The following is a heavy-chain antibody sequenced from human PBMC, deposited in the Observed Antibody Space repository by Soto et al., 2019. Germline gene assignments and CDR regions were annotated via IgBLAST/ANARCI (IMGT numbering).Heavy chain of an antibody. CDR2: MNPNSGNT. Sequence: ASVKVSCKASGYTFTSYDINWVRQATGQGLEWMGWMNPNSGNTGYAQRFQGRVTMTRNTSISTAYMELSSLRSEDTAVYYCARFGFDDYVWGSYRPFYYYYGMDVWGQGTTVTVSS. D-gene: IGHD3-16*02. CDR1: GYTFTSYD. V-gene: IGHV1-8*01. CDR3: ARFGFDDYVWGSYRPFYYYYGMDV. J-gene: IGHJ6*02.